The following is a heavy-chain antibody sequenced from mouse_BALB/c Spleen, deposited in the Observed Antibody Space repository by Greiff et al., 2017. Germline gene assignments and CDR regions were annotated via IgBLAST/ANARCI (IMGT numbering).Heavy chain of an antibody. Sequence: VQLQQSGAELVRSGASVKLSCTASGFNIKDYYMHWVKQRPEQGLEWIGWIDPENGDTEYAPKFQGKATMTADTSSNTAYLQLSSLTSEDTAVYYCNGDLYCGSSSDYWGQGTTVTVSS. CDR2: IDPENGDT. V-gene: IGHV14-4*02. J-gene: IGHJ2*01. CDR3: NGDLYCGSSSDY. CDR1: GFNIKDYY. D-gene: IGHD1-1*01.